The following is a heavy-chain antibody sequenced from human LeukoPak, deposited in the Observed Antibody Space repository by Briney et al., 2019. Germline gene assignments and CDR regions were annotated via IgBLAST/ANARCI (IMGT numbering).Heavy chain of an antibody. CDR3: TKKSSGWHGEDY. CDR1: GFTLSSYA. CDR2: ISSSGGTT. J-gene: IGHJ4*02. Sequence: PGGSLRLSCAASGFTLSSYAMSWVRQAPGKALEWVSAISSSGGTTYYADSVKGRFTISRDNSNNTLFLQMNSLRAEDTAAYYCTKKSSGWHGEDYWGQGTLVTVSS. D-gene: IGHD6-19*01. V-gene: IGHV3-23*01.